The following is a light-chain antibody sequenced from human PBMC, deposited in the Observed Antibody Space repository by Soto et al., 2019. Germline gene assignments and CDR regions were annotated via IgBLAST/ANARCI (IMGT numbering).Light chain of an antibody. CDR2: GAS. J-gene: IGKJ1*01. V-gene: IGKV3-20*01. CDR1: QSIRSNY. Sequence: EIVLTQSPGTLSLSPGERATLSCRASQSIRSNYVAWYQQKPGQGPRLLIYGASSRATGIPDRFSGSGSGTDFTLTISRLEPEDFAVYYCQQYGSSRGTWTFGQGTKVDIK. CDR3: QQYGSSRGTWT.